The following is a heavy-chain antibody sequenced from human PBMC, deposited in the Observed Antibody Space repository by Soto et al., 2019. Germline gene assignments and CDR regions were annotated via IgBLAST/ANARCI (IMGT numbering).Heavy chain of an antibody. V-gene: IGHV3-11*01. CDR1: GFTFSDYY. J-gene: IGHJ3*01. CDR3: ASIRRGSDSGMFSNGHGGVDV. Sequence: QVQLVESGGGLVKPGASLRLSCAISGFTFSDYYMSWIRQAPGKGLEWGSYISSGGRAKYYADSVRGRFTFSRDSARDSLLLKIHILRADATAVYYCASIRRGSDSGMFSNGHGGVDVWGLGTMVTVSS. CDR2: ISSGGRAK. D-gene: IGHD2-21*01.